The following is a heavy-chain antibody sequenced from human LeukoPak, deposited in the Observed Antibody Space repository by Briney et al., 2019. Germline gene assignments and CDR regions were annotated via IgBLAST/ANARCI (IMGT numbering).Heavy chain of an antibody. CDR2: INPNSGGT. CDR3: ASSPPVTTPIIFDY. J-gene: IGHJ4*02. CDR1: GYTFTGYY. V-gene: IGHV1-2*02. D-gene: IGHD4-17*01. Sequence: ASVKVSCKASGYTFTGYYMHWVRQAPGQGLEWMGWINPNSGGTNYAQKFQGRVTMTRDTPISTAYMELSRLRSDDTAVYYCASSPPVTTPIIFDYWGQGTLVTVSS.